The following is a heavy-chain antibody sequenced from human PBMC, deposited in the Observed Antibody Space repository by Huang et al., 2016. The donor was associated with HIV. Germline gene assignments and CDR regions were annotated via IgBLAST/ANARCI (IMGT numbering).Heavy chain of an antibody. V-gene: IGHV4-61*01. CDR2: Q. J-gene: IGHJ3*02. Sequence: QVQLQQSGPGLVKPSQTLSLTCTVSGGSISSGSYYWSWIRQSSLKSRVTISLDTSKNQFSLRLTSVTAADTAVYYCARWGPTFGGTNAFDIWGQGTMVTVSS. CDR3: ARWGPTFGGTNAFDI. D-gene: IGHD3-16*01. CDR1: GGSISSGSY.